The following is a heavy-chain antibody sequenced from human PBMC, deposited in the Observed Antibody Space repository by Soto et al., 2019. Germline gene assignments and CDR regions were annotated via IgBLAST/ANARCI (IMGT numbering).Heavy chain of an antibody. CDR1: GFTFGDYA. CDR2: IRSKAYGGTT. J-gene: IGHJ3*02. V-gene: IGHV3-49*04. CDR3: TRAQYSYGYGYAFDI. Sequence: GGSLRLSCTASGFTFGDYAMSWVRQAPGKGLEWVGFIRSKAYGGTTEYAASVKGRFTISRDDSKSIAYLQMNSLKTEDTAVYYCTRAQYSYGYGYAFDIWGQGTMVTVSS. D-gene: IGHD5-18*01.